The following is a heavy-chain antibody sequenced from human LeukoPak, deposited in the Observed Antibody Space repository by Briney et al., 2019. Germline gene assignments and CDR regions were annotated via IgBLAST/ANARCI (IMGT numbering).Heavy chain of an antibody. V-gene: IGHV3-49*04. CDR3: TRVTYYDFWSGYFPREYFDY. D-gene: IGHD3-3*01. J-gene: IGHJ4*02. Sequence: GGSLRLSCTASGFTFGDYAMSWVRQAPGKGLEWVGFIRSKAYGGTTEYAASVKGRFTISSDDSKSIAYLQMNSLKTKDTAVYYCTRVTYYDFWSGYFPREYFDYWGQGTLVTVSS. CDR1: GFTFGDYA. CDR2: IRSKAYGGTT.